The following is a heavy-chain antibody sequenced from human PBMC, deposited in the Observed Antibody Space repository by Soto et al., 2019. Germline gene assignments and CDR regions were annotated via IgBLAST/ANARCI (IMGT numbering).Heavy chain of an antibody. D-gene: IGHD6-13*01. CDR3: ASGESSSWYDLDY. CDR2: IYYSGST. Sequence: PSETLSLTCTVSGGSISTRSSYWGWIRQPPGKGLEWIGEIYYSGSTYYNPSLKSRVAISVDTSKNQFSLKLSSVTAADTAVYYCASGESSSWYDLDYWGQGTLVTVSS. V-gene: IGHV4-39*07. J-gene: IGHJ4*02. CDR1: GGSISTRSSY.